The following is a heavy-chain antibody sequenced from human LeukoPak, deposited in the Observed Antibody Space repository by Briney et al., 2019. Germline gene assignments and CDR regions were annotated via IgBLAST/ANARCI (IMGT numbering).Heavy chain of an antibody. Sequence: ASVTVSCTASGYTFTGYYMHWVRQAPGQGLEGMGLTNPNSGGTNYAQKFQGRVTMTRDTSISTAYMELSRLTSDDTAVYYCARADWDILPGYYLLDYWGQGTLVTVSS. V-gene: IGHV1-2*02. J-gene: IGHJ4*02. CDR1: GYTFTGYY. D-gene: IGHD3-9*01. CDR3: ARADWDILPGYYLLDY. CDR2: TNPNSGGT.